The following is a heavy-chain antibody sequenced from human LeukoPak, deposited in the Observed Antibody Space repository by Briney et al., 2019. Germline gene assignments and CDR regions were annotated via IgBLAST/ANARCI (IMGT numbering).Heavy chain of an antibody. J-gene: IGHJ4*02. Sequence: GGSLRLSCAVSGFIFSDYGFHWVRQAPGKGLECVAVTRFDGSIKQYADSVKGRFTISRDDSKNTLYLQMNFLKSEDTAVYYCARWGGTRQYYFDYWGQGTLVTVSS. CDR3: ARWGGTRQYYFDY. CDR2: TRFDGSIK. CDR1: GFIFSDYG. D-gene: IGHD1-1*01. V-gene: IGHV3-33*01.